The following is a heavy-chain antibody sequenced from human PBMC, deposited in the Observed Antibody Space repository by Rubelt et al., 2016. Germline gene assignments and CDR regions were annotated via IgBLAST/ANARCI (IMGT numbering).Heavy chain of an antibody. Sequence: QLQLRESGPGLVKPSETLSLACTVSGDSVTSAGFYWGWVRQPPGKGPEWIGSLYYGGTTYSNASLRSRVSISVDTSKNQFSLKLTSVTAADTAIYFCARHRIVRDLTVGGYFDPWGQGTLATVSS. J-gene: IGHJ5*02. CDR3: ARHRIVRDLTVGGYFDP. D-gene: IGHD2/OR15-2a*01. CDR1: GDSVTSAGFY. V-gene: IGHV4-39*01. CDR2: LYYGGTT.